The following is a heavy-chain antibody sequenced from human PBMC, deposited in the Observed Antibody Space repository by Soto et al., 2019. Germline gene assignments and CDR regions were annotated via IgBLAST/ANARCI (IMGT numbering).Heavy chain of an antibody. CDR1: GGSISSSSYY. J-gene: IGHJ4*02. V-gene: IGHV4-39*01. CDR2: IYYTGNT. CDR3: TSLYYGGQDY. D-gene: IGHD4-17*01. Sequence: PSETLSLTCTVSGGSISSSSYYWGWIRQPPGKGLEWIGSIYYTGNTYYNPSLKSRVTISVDTSKNQFSLKLSSVTAADTAVYYCTSLYYGGQDYWGQGTVVTVS.